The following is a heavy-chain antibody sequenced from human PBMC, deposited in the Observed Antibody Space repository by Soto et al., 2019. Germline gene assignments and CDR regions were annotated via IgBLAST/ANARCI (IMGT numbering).Heavy chain of an antibody. D-gene: IGHD2-21*01. J-gene: IGHJ6*02. CDR2: INHSGST. CDR3: ARDAYCGGDCPAYYYYYGMDV. V-gene: IGHV4-34*01. CDR1: GGSFSGYY. Sequence: PSETLSLTCAVYGGSFSGYYWSWIRQPPGKGLEWIGEINHSGSTNYNPSLKSRVTISVDTSKNQFSLKLSSVTAADTAVYYCARDAYCGGDCPAYYYYYGMDVWGQGTTVTV.